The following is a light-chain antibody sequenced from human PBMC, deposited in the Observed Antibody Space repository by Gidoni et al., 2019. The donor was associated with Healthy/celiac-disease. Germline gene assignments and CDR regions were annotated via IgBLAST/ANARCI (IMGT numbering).Light chain of an antibody. CDR3: QQSYSTPT. J-gene: IGKJ4*01. CDR2: AAS. Sequence: DIQMTQSPSSLSASVGDRVTITCRASQSISSYLNWYQQKPGKAPKLLIYAASSLQSGVPSRFSGSGSGTDFTRTISSLQPEDVATYYCQQSYSTPTFGGXTKVEIK. CDR1: QSISSY. V-gene: IGKV1-39*01.